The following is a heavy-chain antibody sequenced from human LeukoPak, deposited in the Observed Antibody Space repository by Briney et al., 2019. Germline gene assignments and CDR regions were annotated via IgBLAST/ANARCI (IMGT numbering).Heavy chain of an antibody. Sequence: PSETLSLTCTVSGGSINSYYWSWIRQPPAKGLEWIGYIYYSGSTNYSPSLKSRVTISVDTSKNQFSLKLSSVTAADTAVYYCARLGVRYSTSSWWFDPWGQGTLVTVSS. V-gene: IGHV4-59*08. CDR1: GGSINSYY. J-gene: IGHJ5*02. CDR2: IYYSGST. D-gene: IGHD6-6*01. CDR3: ARLGVRYSTSSWWFDP.